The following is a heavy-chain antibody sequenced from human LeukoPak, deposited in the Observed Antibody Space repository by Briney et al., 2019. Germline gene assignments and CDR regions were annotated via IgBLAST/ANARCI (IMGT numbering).Heavy chain of an antibody. CDR3: ARGSEWELLNTMWY. CDR1: GFTFSSYW. Sequence: PGGSLRLSCAASGFTFSSYWMHWVRQAPGKGLVWLSRINSDGYSISYADSVKGRFTISRDNAKNTLYLQMNSLRAEDTAVYYCARGSEWELLNTMWYWGQGTLVTVSS. CDR2: INSDGYSI. J-gene: IGHJ4*02. D-gene: IGHD1-26*01. V-gene: IGHV3-74*01.